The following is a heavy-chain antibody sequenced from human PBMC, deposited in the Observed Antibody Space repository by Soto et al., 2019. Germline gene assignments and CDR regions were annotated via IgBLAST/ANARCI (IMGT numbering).Heavy chain of an antibody. CDR1: GGSISSYY. V-gene: IGHV4-59*08. D-gene: IGHD2-2*01. CDR3: ARLGYCSSTSCPDAFDI. J-gene: IGHJ3*02. CDR2: IYYSGST. Sequence: SETLSLTCTVSGGSISSYYWSWIRQPPGKGLEWIGYIYYSGSTNYNPSLKSRVTISVDTSKNQFSLKLSSVTAADTAVYYCARLGYCSSTSCPDAFDIWGQGTMVTVSS.